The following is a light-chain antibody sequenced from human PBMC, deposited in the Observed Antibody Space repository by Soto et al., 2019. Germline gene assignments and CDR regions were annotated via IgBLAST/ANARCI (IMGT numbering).Light chain of an antibody. CDR2: YDS. CDR1: NIGSKS. V-gene: IGLV3-21*04. Sequence: SYELTQPPSVSVAPGKTARITCGGNNIGSKSVHWYQQKPGQAPVLVIYYDSDRPSGIPERFSGSNSGNTATLTISRVEAGDEADYYCQVWDSSSDHVVFGRGTKLIVL. J-gene: IGLJ2*01. CDR3: QVWDSSSDHVV.